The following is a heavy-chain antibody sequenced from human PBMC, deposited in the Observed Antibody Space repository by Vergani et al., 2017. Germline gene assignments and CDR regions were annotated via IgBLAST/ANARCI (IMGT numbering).Heavy chain of an antibody. V-gene: IGHV3-21*01. CDR3: ARDASRAGGFR. Sequence: EVQLVESGGGLVKRGGSLRLSCASSGFTFSSYSMKWVRQAPGKGLEWVSSISSSSSYIYYADSVKGRFTISRDNAKNSLYLQMNSLRAEDTAVYYCARDASRAGGFRWGQGTLVTVSS. D-gene: IGHD4-23*01. CDR1: GFTFSSYS. CDR2: ISSSSSYI. J-gene: IGHJ4*02.